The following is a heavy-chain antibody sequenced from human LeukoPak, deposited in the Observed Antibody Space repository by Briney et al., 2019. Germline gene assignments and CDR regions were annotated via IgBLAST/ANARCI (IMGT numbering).Heavy chain of an antibody. CDR2: INHSGST. Sequence: PSETLSLTCAVYGGSFSGYYWSWIRQPPGKGLEWIGEINHSGSTNYNPSLKSRVTISVDTSKNQFSLKLSSVTAADTAVYYCAGLAMVRGPLLGGLNYYYGMDVWGQGTTVTVSS. D-gene: IGHD3-10*01. CDR3: AGLAMVRGPLLGGLNYYYGMDV. J-gene: IGHJ6*02. V-gene: IGHV4-34*01. CDR1: GGSFSGYY.